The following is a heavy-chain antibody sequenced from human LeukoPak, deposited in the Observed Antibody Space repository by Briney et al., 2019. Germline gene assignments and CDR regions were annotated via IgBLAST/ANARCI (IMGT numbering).Heavy chain of an antibody. CDR1: GFTFSSYS. CDR2: IVTSGNYV. J-gene: IGHJ4*02. CDR3: ARDLSITVADSEYYFDY. D-gene: IGHD6-19*01. V-gene: IGHV3-21*01. Sequence: GGSLRLSCAASGFTFSSYSMNRVRQAPGKGLEWVSSIVTSGNYVYHADSVKGRFTISRDNAKNSLYLQMNSLRAEDTAVYYCARDLSITVADSEYYFDYWGQGTLVTVSS.